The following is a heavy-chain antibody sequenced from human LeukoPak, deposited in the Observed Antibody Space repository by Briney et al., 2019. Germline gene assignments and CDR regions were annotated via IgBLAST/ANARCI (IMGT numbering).Heavy chain of an antibody. D-gene: IGHD4-17*01. CDR3: ARDSDYGDYGQLNWYFDL. Sequence: PGRSLRLSCAASGFTFSSYAMHWVRQAPGKGLEWVAVISYDGSNKYYADSVKGRFTISRDNSKNTLYLQMNSLRAEDTAVYYCARDSDYGDYGQLNWYFDLWGRGTLVTVSS. J-gene: IGHJ2*01. V-gene: IGHV3-30-3*01. CDR2: ISYDGSNK. CDR1: GFTFSSYA.